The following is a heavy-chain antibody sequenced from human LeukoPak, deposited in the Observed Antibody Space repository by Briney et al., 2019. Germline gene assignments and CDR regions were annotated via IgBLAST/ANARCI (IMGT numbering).Heavy chain of an antibody. V-gene: IGHV3-30-3*01. CDR2: ISYDGSNK. CDR3: ARERSSGWTDYYYYGMDV. CDR1: GLTFSSHW. Sequence: GGSLRLSCAASGLTFSSHWMHWVRQAPGKGLEWVAVISYDGSNKYYADSVKGRFTISRDNSKNTLYLQMNSLRAEDTAVYYCARERSSGWTDYYYYGMDVWGQGTTVTVSS. J-gene: IGHJ6*02. D-gene: IGHD6-19*01.